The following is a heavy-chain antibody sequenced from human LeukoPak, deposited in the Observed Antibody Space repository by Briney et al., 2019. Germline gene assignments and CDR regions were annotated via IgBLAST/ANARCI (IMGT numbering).Heavy chain of an antibody. D-gene: IGHD2-2*01. CDR2: INHSGST. CDR1: GGSFSGYY. CDR3: ARRIVPAAMRPFDY. J-gene: IGHJ4*02. Sequence: SETLSLTCAVYGGSFSGYYWSWIRQPPGKGLEWIGEINHSGSTNYNPSLKSRVTISVDTSKNQFSLKLSSVTAADTAVYYCARRIVPAAMRPFDYWGQGTLVTVSS. V-gene: IGHV4-34*01.